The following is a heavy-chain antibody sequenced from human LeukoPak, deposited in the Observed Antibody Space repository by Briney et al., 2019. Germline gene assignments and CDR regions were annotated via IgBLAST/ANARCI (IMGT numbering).Heavy chain of an antibody. V-gene: IGHV3-30*18. D-gene: IGHD2-15*01. CDR3: AKDRGYCTGGNCYWGNYFDY. Sequence: GGSLRLSCAASGFAFSSYGMHWFRQGPGKGLEWVAVISYDGSNKYYADSVKGRFTISRDNSKNTLYLQMNSLIAEDTAVYYCAKDRGYCTGGNCYWGNYFDYWGQGTLVTVSS. CDR2: ISYDGSNK. CDR1: GFAFSSYG. J-gene: IGHJ4*02.